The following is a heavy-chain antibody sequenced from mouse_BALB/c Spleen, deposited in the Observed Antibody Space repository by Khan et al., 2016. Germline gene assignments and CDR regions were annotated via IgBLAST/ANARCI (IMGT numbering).Heavy chain of an antibody. CDR1: GYTFTTYT. Sequence: QVQLQQPGAELARPGASVKMSCKTSGYTFTTYTMHWIKQRPGQGLEWIGYIIPSSGYTNYNQKFNDKATLTADKSSSTAYMQLSSLTSEDSAVYYCARERTLVANFDYWGQGTTLTVSS. V-gene: IGHV1-4*01. CDR3: ARERTLVANFDY. J-gene: IGHJ2*01. D-gene: IGHD1-1*01. CDR2: IIPSSGYT.